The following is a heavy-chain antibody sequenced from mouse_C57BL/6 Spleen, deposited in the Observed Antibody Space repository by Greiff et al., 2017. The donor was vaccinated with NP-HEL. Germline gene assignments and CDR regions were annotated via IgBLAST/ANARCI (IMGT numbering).Heavy chain of an antibody. J-gene: IGHJ1*03. Sequence: EVQLQQSGPELVKPGASVKIPCKASGYTFTDYNMDWVKQSHGKSLEWIGDINPNNGGTIYNQKFKGKATLTVDKSSSTAYMELRSLTSEDTAVYYCARGESYYGSRFNVWGTGTTVTVSS. CDR1: GYTFTDYN. D-gene: IGHD1-1*01. V-gene: IGHV1-18*01. CDR2: INPNNGGT. CDR3: ARGESYYGSRFNV.